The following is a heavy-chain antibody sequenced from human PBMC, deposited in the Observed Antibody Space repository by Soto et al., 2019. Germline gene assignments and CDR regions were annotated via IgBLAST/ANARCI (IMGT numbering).Heavy chain of an antibody. CDR2: ISYDGSNK. V-gene: IGHV3-30*03. Sequence: GGSLRLSCAASGFTFSNYGMHWVRQAPGKGLEWVAVISYDGSNKYYADSVKGRFTISRDNSKNTLYLQMNSLRAEDTAVYYCAIGDYYYGSGSYYWFDPWGQRTLVTVSS. CDR1: GFTFSNYG. CDR3: AIGDYYYGSGSYYWFDP. J-gene: IGHJ5*02. D-gene: IGHD3-10*01.